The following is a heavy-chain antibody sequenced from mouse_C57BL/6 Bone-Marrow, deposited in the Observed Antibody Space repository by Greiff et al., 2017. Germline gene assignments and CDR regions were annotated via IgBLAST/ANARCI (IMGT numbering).Heavy chain of an antibody. CDR2: IWSGGST. CDR3: ATDYSNSFFDY. CDR1: GFSLTSYG. Sequence: VKLVESGPGLVQPSQSLSITCTVSGFSLTSYGVHWVRQSPGKGLEWLGVIWSGGSTDYNAAFISRLSISKDNSKSQVFFKMNSLQADDTAIYYCATDYSNSFFDYWGQGTTLTVSS. V-gene: IGHV2-2*01. J-gene: IGHJ2*01. D-gene: IGHD2-5*01.